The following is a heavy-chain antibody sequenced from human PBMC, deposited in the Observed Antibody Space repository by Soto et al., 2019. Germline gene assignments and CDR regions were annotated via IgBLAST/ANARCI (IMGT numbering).Heavy chain of an antibody. CDR3: ARVGGINWFDP. D-gene: IGHD1-20*01. CDR1: GGTIRSGGYY. V-gene: IGHV4-31*03. Sequence: SETLSLTCTVSGGTIRSGGYYWSWIHQHPGKGLEWIGYIYYSGSTYYNPSLKSRVTISVDTSKNQFSLKLSSVTAADTAVYYCARVGGINWFDPWGQGTLVTVSS. CDR2: IYYSGST. J-gene: IGHJ5*02.